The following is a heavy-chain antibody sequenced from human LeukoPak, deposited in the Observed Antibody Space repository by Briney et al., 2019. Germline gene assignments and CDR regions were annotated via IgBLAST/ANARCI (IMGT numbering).Heavy chain of an antibody. D-gene: IGHD3-22*01. V-gene: IGHV4-4*07. CDR1: GGPISSYY. Sequence: SETLSLTCTVPGGPISSYYWSWIRQPAGKGLEWIGRIYTSGSTNYNPSLKSRVTMSVDTSKNQFSLKLSSVTAADTAVYYCARDPTYYYDSSGSNHREYFDYWGQGTLVTVS. CDR3: ARDPTYYYDSSGSNHREYFDY. J-gene: IGHJ4*02. CDR2: IYTSGST.